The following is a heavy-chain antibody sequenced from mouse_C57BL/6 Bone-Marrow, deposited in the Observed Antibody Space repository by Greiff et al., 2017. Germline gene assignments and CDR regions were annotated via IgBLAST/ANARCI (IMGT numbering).Heavy chain of an antibody. CDR2: IHPSDSDT. V-gene: IGHV1-74*01. CDR1: GYTFTSYW. Sequence: QVKLQQPGAELVRPGASVKVSCKASGYTFTSYWMHWVKQRPGQGMEWSGRIHPSDSDTNYNQKFKGKATFTVDKSSSTAYMQLSSLTSEDSAVYYCAIGVLWLHYYAMDYWGQGTSVTVSS. CDR3: AIGVLWLHYYAMDY. D-gene: IGHD2-2*01. J-gene: IGHJ4*01.